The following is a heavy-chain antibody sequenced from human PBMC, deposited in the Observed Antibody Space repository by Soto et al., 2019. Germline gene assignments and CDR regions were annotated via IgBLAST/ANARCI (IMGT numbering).Heavy chain of an antibody. CDR2: ISAYNGNT. Sequence: ASVKVSCKASGYTFTSYGISWVRQAPGQGLEWMGWISAYNGNTSYAQKLQGRVTMTTDTSTSTAYMELRSLRSDDTAVYYCARVIDPIIVVVTTGFDYWGQGTLVTVSS. V-gene: IGHV1-18*01. J-gene: IGHJ4*02. D-gene: IGHD2-21*02. CDR1: GYTFTSYG. CDR3: ARVIDPIIVVVTTGFDY.